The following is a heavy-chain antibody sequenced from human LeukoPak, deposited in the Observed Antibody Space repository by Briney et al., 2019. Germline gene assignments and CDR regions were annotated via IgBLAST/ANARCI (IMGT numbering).Heavy chain of an antibody. CDR2: IYHSGST. CDR3: ARARWLLVAFDI. V-gene: IGHV4-38-2*02. Sequence: SETLSLTCTVSGYSISSGYYWGWIRQPPGKGLEWIGSIYHSGSTYYNPSLKSRVTISVDTSKNQFSLKLSSVTAADTAVYYCARARWLLVAFDIWGQGTMVTVSS. CDR1: GYSISSGYY. J-gene: IGHJ3*02. D-gene: IGHD5-24*01.